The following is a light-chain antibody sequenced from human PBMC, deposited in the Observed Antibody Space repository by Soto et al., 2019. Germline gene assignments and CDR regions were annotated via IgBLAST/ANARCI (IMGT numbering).Light chain of an antibody. CDR1: QSISSW. CDR3: QQYNSYGT. J-gene: IGKJ1*01. V-gene: IGKV1-5*01. Sequence: DIQMTQSPSTLSASVGDRVTITCRASQSISSWLAWYQQKPGKAPKLLIYDASSLESGVPSRFSGSGSGTEFTLTIISLQPDDFATYYCQQYNSYGTFGQGTKV. CDR2: DAS.